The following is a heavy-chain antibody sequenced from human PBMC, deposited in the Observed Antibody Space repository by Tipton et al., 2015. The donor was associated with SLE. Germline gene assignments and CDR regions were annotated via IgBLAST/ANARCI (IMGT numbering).Heavy chain of an antibody. D-gene: IGHD3-22*01. CDR2: IYYSGST. CDR3: ARDRDYYDSSGPDY. V-gene: IGHV4-39*07. CDR1: GGSISSSSYY. J-gene: IGHJ4*02. Sequence: TLSLTCTVSGGSISSSSYYWGWIRQPPGKGLEWIGSIYYSGSTYYNPSLKSRVTISVDTSKNQFSLKLSSVVAADTAVYYCARDRDYYDSSGPDYWGQGTLVTVSS.